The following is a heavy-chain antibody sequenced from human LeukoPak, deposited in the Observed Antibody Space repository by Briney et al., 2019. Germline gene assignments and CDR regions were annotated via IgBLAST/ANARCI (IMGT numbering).Heavy chain of an antibody. CDR2: LYSGGDT. D-gene: IGHD2-21*01. CDR1: GFTVSSNY. Sequence: PGGSLRLSCAASGFTVSSNYMTWVRQAPGKGLEWVSVLYSGGDTYYADSVKGRFTISRDNSKNTLYLQLNTLRAEDTAVYYCARYIPSCGGSCNDGFDIWGQGTMVTVSS. CDR3: ARYIPSCGGSCNDGFDI. J-gene: IGHJ3*02. V-gene: IGHV3-53*01.